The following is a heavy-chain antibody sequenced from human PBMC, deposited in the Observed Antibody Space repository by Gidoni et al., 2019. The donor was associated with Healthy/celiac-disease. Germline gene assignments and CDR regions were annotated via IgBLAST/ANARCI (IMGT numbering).Heavy chain of an antibody. CDR2: ISYDGSNK. J-gene: IGHJ4*02. V-gene: IGHV3-30*01. Sequence: QVQLVASGGGVVQPGRSLSLSCAASGFPFRIYAMHWVRQAPGKGLGWVAVISYDGSNKYYADSVKGRFTSSRDNSKNTLYLQMNSLRAEDTAVYYCARDRRLVVPAAIAFWGWGQGTLVTVSS. CDR3: ARDRRLVVPAAIAFWG. CDR1: GFPFRIYA. D-gene: IGHD2-2*01.